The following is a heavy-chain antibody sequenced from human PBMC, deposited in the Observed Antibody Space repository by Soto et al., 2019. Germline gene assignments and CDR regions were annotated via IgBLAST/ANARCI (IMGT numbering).Heavy chain of an antibody. D-gene: IGHD2-21*01. CDR1: GFIFSNYA. CDR2: ISGGGRTT. CDR3: VKDEGMIDYFFDY. V-gene: IGHV3-23*01. J-gene: IGHJ4*02. Sequence: EVHLLESGGGLVQPGESLRLSCSASGFIFSNYAMNWVRQAPGKGLEWVSVISGGGRTTYYADSVKGRFTISRDNSKNTLYLLMNSLRAEDTAVYYCVKDEGMIDYFFDYWGQGTLVTVSS.